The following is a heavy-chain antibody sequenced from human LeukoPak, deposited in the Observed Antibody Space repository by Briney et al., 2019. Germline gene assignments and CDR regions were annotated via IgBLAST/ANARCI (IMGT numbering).Heavy chain of an antibody. J-gene: IGHJ5*02. D-gene: IGHD2-2*02. CDR2: ISSSSSTI. CDR3: ARGVIVVVPAAITWFDP. CDR1: GFTFSSYE. V-gene: IGHV3-48*01. Sequence: PGGSLRLSCAASGFTFSSYEMNWVRQAPGKGLEWVSYISSSSSTIYYADSVKGRFTISRVNAKNSLYLQMNSLRAEDTAVYYCARGVIVVVPAAITWFDPWGQGTLVTVSS.